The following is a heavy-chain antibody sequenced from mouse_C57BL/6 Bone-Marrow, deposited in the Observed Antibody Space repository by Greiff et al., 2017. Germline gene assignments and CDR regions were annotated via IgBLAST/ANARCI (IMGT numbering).Heavy chain of an antibody. CDR2: IDPSDSYT. V-gene: IGHV1-69*01. CDR1: GYTFTSYW. Sequence: QVQLQQPGAELVMPGASVKLSCKASGYTFTSYWMHWVKQRPGQGLEWIGEIDPSDSYTNYNQKFKGKSTLTVDKSSSTADMQLSSLTSEDSAVYYCARSDFDYWGQGTTLTVSS. CDR3: ARSDFDY. J-gene: IGHJ2*01.